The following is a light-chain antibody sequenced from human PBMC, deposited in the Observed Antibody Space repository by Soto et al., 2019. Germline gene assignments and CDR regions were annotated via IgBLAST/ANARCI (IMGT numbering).Light chain of an antibody. Sequence: VLTESPGTLSLSPGERTTLSCRASQSVSSSYLAWYQQKPGQAPRLLIYAASSRATGIPDRFSGSGSGTDLTLTISRLEPEDFAVYYCQQYGSSRWTFGQGTKVEIK. CDR2: AAS. CDR1: QSVSSSY. CDR3: QQYGSSRWT. V-gene: IGKV3-20*01. J-gene: IGKJ1*01.